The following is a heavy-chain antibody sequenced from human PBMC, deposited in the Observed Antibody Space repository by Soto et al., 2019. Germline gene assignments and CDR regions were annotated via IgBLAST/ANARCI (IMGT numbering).Heavy chain of an antibody. CDR2: IYSGGST. V-gene: IGHV3-53*01. CDR1: GFTFSSND. CDR3: ATRPLLPGAP. Sequence: EVQQVESGGGLIQPGGSLRGSCAASGFTFSSNDMNWVRQAPGKGLEWVSLIYSGGSTYYADSVKGRFTISRDNSKNTLYLQMSSLRAEDTAVYYCATRPLLPGAPWGQGTMVTVSS. D-gene: IGHD3-22*01. J-gene: IGHJ3*01.